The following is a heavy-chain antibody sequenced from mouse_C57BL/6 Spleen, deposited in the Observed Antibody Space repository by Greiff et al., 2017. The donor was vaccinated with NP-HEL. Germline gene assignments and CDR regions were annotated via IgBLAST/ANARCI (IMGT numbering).Heavy chain of an antibody. CDR1: GYTFTSYW. CDR3: ANLNYYGSSYGAMDY. Sequence: QVQLQQSGAELVKPGASVKLSCKASGYTFTSYWMHWVKQRPGQGLEWIGMIHPNSGSTNYNEKFKSKATLTVDKSSSTAYMQLSSLTSEDSAVYYCANLNYYGSSYGAMDYWGQGTSVTVSS. CDR2: IHPNSGST. J-gene: IGHJ4*01. V-gene: IGHV1-64*01. D-gene: IGHD1-1*01.